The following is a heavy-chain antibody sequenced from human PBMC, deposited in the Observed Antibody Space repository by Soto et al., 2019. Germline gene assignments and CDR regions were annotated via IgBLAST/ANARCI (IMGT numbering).Heavy chain of an antibody. CDR1: GFPFNTHG. V-gene: IGHV3-23*01. D-gene: IGHD3-16*02. CDR3: AKXATYDYVWGDYHYFFDH. J-gene: IGHJ4*02. Sequence: GASVKVSCGASGFPFNTHGMAWVRQAPGKGLEWVSGISGGGDRTQYADGVKGRFTISRDNSKNTVDLQMTSLRAEDTATYYCAKXATYDYVWGDYHYFFDHWGQGTVVTVSS. CDR2: ISGGGDRT.